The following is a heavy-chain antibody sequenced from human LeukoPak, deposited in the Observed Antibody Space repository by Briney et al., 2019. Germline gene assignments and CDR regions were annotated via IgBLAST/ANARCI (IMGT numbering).Heavy chain of an antibody. V-gene: IGHV1-24*01. CDR1: GYTLTELS. Sequence: GASVKVSCKVSGYTLTELSMHWVRQAPGKGLEWMGGLDPEDGETIYAQKFQGRVTMTEDTSTDTAYMELSSLRSEDTAVYYCATGVESSGWPLGDYWGQGTLVTVSS. D-gene: IGHD6-19*01. CDR2: LDPEDGET. J-gene: IGHJ4*02. CDR3: ATGVESSGWPLGDY.